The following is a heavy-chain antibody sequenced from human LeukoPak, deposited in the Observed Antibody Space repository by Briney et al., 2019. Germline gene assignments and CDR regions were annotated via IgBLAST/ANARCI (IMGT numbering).Heavy chain of an antibody. CDR1: GFTLSNYE. V-gene: IGHV3-48*03. J-gene: IGHJ4*02. D-gene: IGHD6-13*01. CDR3: ARDGHNSWQSYYFDY. CDR2: ISSSGSII. Sequence: PGGSLRLSCVGSGFTLSNYEMNWVRQAPGKGLEWVSYISSSGSIIYYADSVKGRFTISRDNAKNSLYLQMNSLRAEDTAVYYCARDGHNSWQSYYFDYWGQGTLVTVSS.